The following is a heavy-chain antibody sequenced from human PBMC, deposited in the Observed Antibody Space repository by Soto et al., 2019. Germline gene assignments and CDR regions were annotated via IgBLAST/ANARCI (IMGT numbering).Heavy chain of an antibody. Sequence: SETLSLTCTVSGGSISSYYWSWIRQPPGKGLEWIGYIYYSGSTNYNPSLKSRVTISVDTSKNQFSLKLSSVTAADTAVYYCARNSPYGDYVSYYYYYMDVWGKGTTVTVSS. V-gene: IGHV4-59*08. CDR1: GGSISSYY. J-gene: IGHJ6*03. CDR3: ARNSPYGDYVSYYYYYMDV. D-gene: IGHD4-17*01. CDR2: IYYSGST.